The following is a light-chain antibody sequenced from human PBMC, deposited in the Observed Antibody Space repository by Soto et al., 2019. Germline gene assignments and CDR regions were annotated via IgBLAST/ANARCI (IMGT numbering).Light chain of an antibody. CDR3: NSYTSSTTLYV. CDR1: SSDVGGYNY. CDR2: DVS. Sequence: SELNRPATVYGSPRRSLPLTSTGTSSDVGGYNYVSWYQQRPGKAPKLMIYDVSNRPSGVSNRFSGSKSGNTASLTIPGLQAEDEADYFCNSYTSSTTLYVFGTGTKVTVL. J-gene: IGLJ1*01. V-gene: IGLV2-14*03.